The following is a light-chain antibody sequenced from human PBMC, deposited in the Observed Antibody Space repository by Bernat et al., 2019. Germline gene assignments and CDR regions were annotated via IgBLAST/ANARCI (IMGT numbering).Light chain of an antibody. J-gene: IGKJ2*01. CDR1: QDLVHSNGNTY. V-gene: IGKV2-30*02. Sequence: DIVMTQSPLSLAVALGQPASISCRSSQDLVHSNGNTYLSWHQQRPGQTPRRLIYKVSNRDSGVPDRFSGSESGNFTLKISRVEAEDVGVYFCMQATEWPYTFGQGTKVEIK. CDR3: MQATEWPYT. CDR2: KVS.